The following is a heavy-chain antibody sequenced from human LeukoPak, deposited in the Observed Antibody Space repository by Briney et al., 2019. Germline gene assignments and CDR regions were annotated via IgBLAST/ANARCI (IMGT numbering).Heavy chain of an antibody. CDR1: GFTFSSYD. D-gene: IGHD3-10*01. J-gene: IGHJ3*02. CDR3: ARGARGNTMVRGVICNDAFDI. CDR2: IGTAGDT. V-gene: IGHV3-13*01. Sequence: GGSLRLSCAASGFTFSSYDMHWVRQATGKGLEWVSAIGTAGDTYYPGSVKGRFTISRENAKNSLYLQMNSLRAGDTAVYYCARGARGNTMVRGVICNDAFDIWGQGTMVTVSS.